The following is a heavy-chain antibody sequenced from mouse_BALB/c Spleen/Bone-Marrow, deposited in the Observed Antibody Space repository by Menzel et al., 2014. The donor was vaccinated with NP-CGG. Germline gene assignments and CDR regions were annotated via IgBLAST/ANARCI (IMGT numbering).Heavy chain of an antibody. CDR2: ISTYSANT. V-gene: IGHV1-67*01. D-gene: IGHD3-2*01. Sequence: VQLQQSGPELVSPGVSVKISCKAFGYTFTDYAIHWVKQSHSKSLEWIGIISTYSANTNYNQKFKGKATMTVDKSSSTAYMELASLTFEDSAIYFCARDISGYVRAMDYWGQGTSVTVSS. J-gene: IGHJ4*01. CDR3: ARDISGYVRAMDY. CDR1: GYTFTDYA.